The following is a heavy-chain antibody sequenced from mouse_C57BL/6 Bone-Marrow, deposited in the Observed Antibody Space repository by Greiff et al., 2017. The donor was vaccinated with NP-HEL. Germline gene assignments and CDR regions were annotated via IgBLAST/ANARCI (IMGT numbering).Heavy chain of an antibody. D-gene: IGHD1-1*01. CDR1: EYEFPSHD. Sequence: EVKLVESGGGLVQPGESLKLSCESNEYEFPSHDMSWVRKTPEKRLELVAAINSDGGSTYYPDTMERRVIISRDNTKKTLYLQMSSLRSEDTALYYCASYGSNHAMDYWGQGTSVTVSS. J-gene: IGHJ4*01. CDR2: INSDGGST. V-gene: IGHV5-2*01. CDR3: ASYGSNHAMDY.